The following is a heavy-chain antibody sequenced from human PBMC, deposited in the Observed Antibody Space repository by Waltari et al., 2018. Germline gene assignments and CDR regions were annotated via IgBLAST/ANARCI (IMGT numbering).Heavy chain of an antibody. J-gene: IGHJ3*02. Sequence: QLQLQESGSGLVKPSQTLSLTCAVSGGSINSDDSSWSWIRPQPGKGLEWIGYLYLSGGTYYNPFLKSRVIISIDRSKNQFSMKLSSVTAAGTAVYFCARDFGGAGAVDIWGQGTMVTVSS. D-gene: IGHD2-21*01. V-gene: IGHV4-30-2*01. CDR1: GGSINSDDSS. CDR2: LYLSGGT. CDR3: ARDFGGAGAVDI.